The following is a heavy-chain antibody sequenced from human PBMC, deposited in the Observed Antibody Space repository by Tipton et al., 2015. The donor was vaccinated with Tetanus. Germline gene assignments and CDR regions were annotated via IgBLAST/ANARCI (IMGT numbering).Heavy chain of an antibody. CDR2: ISHNGST. V-gene: IGHV4-4*02. Sequence: TLSLTCAVSGGSTSSNYWWSWFRQPPGTGLEWIGEISHNGSTNNNPSLKSRVTISVDKSKNKFSLSLGSVTAADTAMYYCARGPAATGTPLFDYWGQGALVTVSS. CDR3: ARGPAATGTPLFDY. J-gene: IGHJ4*02. CDR1: GGSTSSNYW. D-gene: IGHD6-13*01.